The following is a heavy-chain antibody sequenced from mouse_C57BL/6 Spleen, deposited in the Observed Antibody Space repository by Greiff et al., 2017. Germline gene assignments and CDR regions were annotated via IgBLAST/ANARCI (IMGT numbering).Heavy chain of an antibody. CDR1: GYSITSGYD. Sequence: VQLKESGPGMVKPSQSLSLTCTVTGYSITSGYDWHWIRHFPGNKLEWMGYISYSGSTNYNPSLKSRISITHDTSKNHFFLKLNSVTTEDTATYYCARGYDGYYVFDYWGQGTTLTVSS. CDR2: ISYSGST. J-gene: IGHJ2*01. D-gene: IGHD2-3*01. CDR3: ARGYDGYYVFDY. V-gene: IGHV3-1*01.